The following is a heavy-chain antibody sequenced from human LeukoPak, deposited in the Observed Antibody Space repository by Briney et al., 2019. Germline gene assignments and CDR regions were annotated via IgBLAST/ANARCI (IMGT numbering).Heavy chain of an antibody. CDR1: SGSISSYY. V-gene: IGHV4-59*01. D-gene: IGHD3-22*01. J-gene: IGHJ4*02. CDR3: ARRTYFYESSGYYFDY. Sequence: SETLSLTCTVSSGSISSYYWSWIRQPPRKGLECIGYIHYIGSTNYHPSLKSRVTISVDRSKNQFSLKLSSVTAADTAVYYCARRTYFYESSGYYFDYWGQGTLVTVSS. CDR2: IHYIGST.